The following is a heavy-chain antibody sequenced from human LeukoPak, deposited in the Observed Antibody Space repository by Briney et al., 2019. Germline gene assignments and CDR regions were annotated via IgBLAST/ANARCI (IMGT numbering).Heavy chain of an antibody. CDR1: AGSISSYY. D-gene: IGHD5-12*01. J-gene: IGHJ4*02. CDR3: ARGYSGYESNY. Sequence: PSETLSLTCTVSAGSISSYYWSWIRQPPGKGLEWIGYIYYSGSTNYNPSLKSRVTISVDTSKNQFSLKLSSVTAADTAVYYCARGYSGYESNYWGQGTLVTVSS. V-gene: IGHV4-59*01. CDR2: IYYSGST.